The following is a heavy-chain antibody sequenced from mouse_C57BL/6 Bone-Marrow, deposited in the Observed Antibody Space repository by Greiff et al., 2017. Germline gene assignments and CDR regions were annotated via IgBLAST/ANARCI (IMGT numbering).Heavy chain of an antibody. V-gene: IGHV5-12*01. CDR1: GFTFSDYY. J-gene: IGHJ2*01. Sequence: DVMLVESGGGLVQPGGSLKLSCAASGFTFSDYYMYWVRQTPEKRLEWVAYISNGGGSTYYPDTVKGRFTISRDNAKNTLYLQMSRLKSEDTAMYYCARHPLYYDYDGGFDYWGQGTTLTVSS. CDR2: ISNGGGST. D-gene: IGHD2-4*01. CDR3: ARHPLYYDYDGGFDY.